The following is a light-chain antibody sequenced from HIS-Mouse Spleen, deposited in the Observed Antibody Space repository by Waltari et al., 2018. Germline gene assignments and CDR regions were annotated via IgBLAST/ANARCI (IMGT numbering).Light chain of an antibody. Sequence: QSALTQPASVSGSPGQSITISCTGTSSDGGAYNYVPWYQQTPGKAPKLMISELSSRPSGVSNRFSGSKSGNTASLTISGLQAEDEADYYCSSYTSSSTWVFGGGTKLTVL. CDR2: ELS. CDR1: SSDGGAYNY. V-gene: IGLV2-14*01. CDR3: SSYTSSSTWV. J-gene: IGLJ3*02.